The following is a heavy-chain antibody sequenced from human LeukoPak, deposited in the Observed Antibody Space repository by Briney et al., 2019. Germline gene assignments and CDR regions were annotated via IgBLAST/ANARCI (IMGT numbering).Heavy chain of an antibody. CDR1: GASISSDYW. Sequence: SGTLSLTCAVSGASISSDYWWTWVRQPPGKGLEWIGEVYYTGDTNFNPSLKSRVTISADTSKNQFSLRLNSVTAADTAVYYCARDRGFELLPDWGQGTLVTVSS. V-gene: IGHV4-4*02. CDR3: ARDRGFELLPD. D-gene: IGHD4-23*01. CDR2: VYYTGDT. J-gene: IGHJ4*02.